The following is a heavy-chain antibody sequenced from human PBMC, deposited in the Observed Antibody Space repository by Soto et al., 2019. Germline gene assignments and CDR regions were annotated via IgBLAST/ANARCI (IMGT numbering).Heavy chain of an antibody. V-gene: IGHV1-3*01. Sequence: GASVKVSCKASGYTFTSYAMHWVRQAPGQRLEWMGWINAGNGNTKYSQKFQGRVTITRDTSASTAYMELSSLRSEDTAVYYCARVGPITFGRVIVYRDDFDYWRQGTMVTVSS. CDR2: INAGNGNT. CDR1: GYTFTSYA. D-gene: IGHD3-16*02. CDR3: ARVGPITFGRVIVYRDDFDY. J-gene: IGHJ4*02.